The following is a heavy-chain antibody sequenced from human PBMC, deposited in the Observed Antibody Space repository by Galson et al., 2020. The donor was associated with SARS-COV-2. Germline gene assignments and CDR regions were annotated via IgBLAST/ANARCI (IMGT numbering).Heavy chain of an antibody. V-gene: IGHV4-39*01. CDR1: GASISSSSYY. CDR3: AARWFGERYYCCYGMDV. J-gene: IGHJ6*02. D-gene: IGHD3-10*01. CDR2: IYYRGST. Sequence: SETLSLTCTVSGASISSSSYYWGWIRQPPGKGLEWIGSIYYRGSTYYNPSLKSRVTISVDTSKYQISLELSSVTAADTAVSYCAARWFGERYYCCYGMDVWGQGTTVTGSS.